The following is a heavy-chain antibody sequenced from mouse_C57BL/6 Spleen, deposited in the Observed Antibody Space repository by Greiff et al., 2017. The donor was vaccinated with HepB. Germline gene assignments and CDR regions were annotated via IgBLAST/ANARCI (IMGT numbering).Heavy chain of an antibody. CDR3: ARRYYGSSWWYFDV. CDR2: IDPSDSYT. V-gene: IGHV1-69*01. CDR1: GYTFTSYW. J-gene: IGHJ1*03. D-gene: IGHD1-1*01. Sequence: QVQLQQPGAELVMPGASVKLSCKASGYTFTSYWMHWVKQRPGQGLEWIGEIDPSDSYTNYNQKFKGKSTLTVDKSSSTAYMQLSSLTYEDSAVYYCARRYYGSSWWYFDVWGTGTTVTVSS.